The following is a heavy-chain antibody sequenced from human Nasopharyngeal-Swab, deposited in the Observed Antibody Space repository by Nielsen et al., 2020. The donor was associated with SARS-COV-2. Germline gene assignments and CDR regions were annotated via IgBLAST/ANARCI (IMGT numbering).Heavy chain of an antibody. Sequence: VRQAPGKGLEWVSYISSGSSTIYYADSVKGRFTISRDNAKNSLYLQMNSLRAEDTAVYYCASETLRYCSSTSCQDYWGQGTLVTVSS. CDR2: ISSGSSTI. J-gene: IGHJ4*02. CDR3: ASETLRYCSSTSCQDY. V-gene: IGHV3-48*04. D-gene: IGHD2-2*01.